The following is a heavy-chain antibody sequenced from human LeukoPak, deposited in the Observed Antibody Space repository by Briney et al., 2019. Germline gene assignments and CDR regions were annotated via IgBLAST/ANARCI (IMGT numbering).Heavy chain of an antibody. CDR2: IYYSGST. Sequence: PSETLSLTCTVSGGSISSSSYYWGWIRQPPGKGLEWIGSIYYSGSTYYNPSLKSRVTISVDTSKNQFSLKLSSVTAADTAVYYCARDRSTMVRGVAYYYYYMDVWGKGTTVTVSS. V-gene: IGHV4-39*07. D-gene: IGHD3-10*01. J-gene: IGHJ6*03. CDR3: ARDRSTMVRGVAYYYYYMDV. CDR1: GGSISSSSYY.